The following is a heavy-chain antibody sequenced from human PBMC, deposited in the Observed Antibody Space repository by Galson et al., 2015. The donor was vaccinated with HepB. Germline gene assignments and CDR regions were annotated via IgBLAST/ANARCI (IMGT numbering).Heavy chain of an antibody. J-gene: IGHJ4*02. Sequence: SVKVSCKASGYTFTGYYMHWVRQAPGQGLEWMGWINPNSGGTNYAQKFQGRVTMTRDTSISTAYMELSRLRSDDTAVYYCARGADAILRYFDWLLSPYYFDYWGQGTLVTVSS. V-gene: IGHV1-2*02. CDR3: ARGADAILRYFDWLLSPYYFDY. CDR2: INPNSGGT. CDR1: GYTFTGYY. D-gene: IGHD3-9*01.